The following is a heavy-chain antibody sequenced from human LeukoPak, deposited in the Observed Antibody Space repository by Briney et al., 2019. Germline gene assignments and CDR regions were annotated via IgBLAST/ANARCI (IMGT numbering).Heavy chain of an antibody. J-gene: IGHJ4*02. CDR3: VRGSYGAYDY. D-gene: IGHD4-17*01. Sequence: SGGPLRLSCAASGFNFNTYTMNWVRQAPGKGLEWVSSISSDSSYIYYADAVHGRFTVSRDNAKYSLYLQMNSLRAEDTAVYYCVRGSYGAYDYWGQGSLVTVSS. CDR2: ISSDSSYI. V-gene: IGHV3-21*01. CDR1: GFNFNTYT.